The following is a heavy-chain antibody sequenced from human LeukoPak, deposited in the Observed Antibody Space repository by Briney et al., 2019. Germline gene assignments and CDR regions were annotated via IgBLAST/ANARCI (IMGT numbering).Heavy chain of an antibody. CDR3: ARGHYGDYPYYYYGMDV. D-gene: IGHD4-17*01. CDR2: IIPIFGTA. Sequence: SVKLSCKASGGTFSSYAISWVRQAPGQGLEWMGGIIPIFGTANYAQKFQGRVTITADESTSTAYMELSSLRSEDTAVYYCARGHYGDYPYYYYGMDVWGKGTTVTVSS. CDR1: GGTFSSYA. V-gene: IGHV1-69*01. J-gene: IGHJ6*04.